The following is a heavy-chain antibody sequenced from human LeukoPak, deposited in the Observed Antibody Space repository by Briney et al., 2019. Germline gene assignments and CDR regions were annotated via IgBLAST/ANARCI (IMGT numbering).Heavy chain of an antibody. CDR1: GFTFCSYS. CDR2: ISSSSSTI. D-gene: IGHD5-12*01. J-gene: IGHJ6*02. V-gene: IGHV3-48*04. Sequence: GGSLRLSCAASGFTFCSYSMNWVRQAPGKGLEWVSYISSSSSTIYYADSVKGRFTISRDNAKNSLYLQMNSLRAEDTAVYYCASRWITYYGMDVWGQGTTVTVSS. CDR3: ASRWITYYGMDV.